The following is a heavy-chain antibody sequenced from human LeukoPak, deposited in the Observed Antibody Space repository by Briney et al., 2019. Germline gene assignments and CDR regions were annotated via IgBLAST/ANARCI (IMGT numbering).Heavy chain of an antibody. Sequence: PGGSLRLSCAASGFTVSSNYMSWVRQAPGKGLEWVSVIYSGGSTYYADSVKGRFTISRDNSKNTLYLQMNSLRAEDTAVYYCARATRIHGMDVWGQGTTVTVSS. J-gene: IGHJ6*02. CDR1: GFTVSSNY. CDR3: ARATRIHGMDV. D-gene: IGHD2-15*01. V-gene: IGHV3-53*01. CDR2: IYSGGST.